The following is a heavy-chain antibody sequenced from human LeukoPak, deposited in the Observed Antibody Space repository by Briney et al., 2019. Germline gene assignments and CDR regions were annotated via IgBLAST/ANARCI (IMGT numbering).Heavy chain of an antibody. CDR1: GFTFSSYL. J-gene: IGHJ4*02. Sequence: GGSLRLSCAASGFTFSSYLMHWVRQAPGKGLVWVSRINSDGRSTNYADSVKGRFTISRDNAKNTLYLKMNSLRAEDTAVYYCARDSVWFGEFHFDYWGQGTLVTVSS. V-gene: IGHV3-74*01. CDR3: ARDSVWFGEFHFDY. D-gene: IGHD3-10*01. CDR2: INSDGRST.